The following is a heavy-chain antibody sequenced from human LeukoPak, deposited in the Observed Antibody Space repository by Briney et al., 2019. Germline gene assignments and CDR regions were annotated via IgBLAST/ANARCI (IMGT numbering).Heavy chain of an antibody. V-gene: IGHV3-30*04. Sequence: GGSLRLSCAASGFTFSSYAMHWVRQAPGKGLEWVAVISYDGSNKYYADSVKGRFTISRDNSKNTLYLQMNSLRAEDTAVYYCARHRRDGSPTQDWGQGILVTVSS. D-gene: IGHD5-24*01. CDR3: ARHRRDGSPTQD. J-gene: IGHJ4*02. CDR1: GFTFSSYA. CDR2: ISYDGSNK.